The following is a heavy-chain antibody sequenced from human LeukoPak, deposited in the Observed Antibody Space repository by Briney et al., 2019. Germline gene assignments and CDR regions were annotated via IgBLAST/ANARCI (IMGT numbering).Heavy chain of an antibody. Sequence: QTGGSLRLSCATSGFTFSTYVMHWVRQAPGKGLEWVAVMSYDGSNQYYADSVKGRFAISRDNSKNTVYLQMNSLRAEDTAVYYCAKESGLSGNYYKAFDYWGPGTLVTVSS. D-gene: IGHD1-26*01. J-gene: IGHJ4*02. CDR3: AKESGLSGNYYKAFDY. CDR2: MSYDGSNQ. CDR1: GFTFSTYV. V-gene: IGHV3-30*18.